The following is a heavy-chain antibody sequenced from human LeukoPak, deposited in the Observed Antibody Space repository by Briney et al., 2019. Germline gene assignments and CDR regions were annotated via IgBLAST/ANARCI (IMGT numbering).Heavy chain of an antibody. CDR2: IYPGDSDT. J-gene: IGHJ1*01. CDR1: GSSFTSYW. V-gene: IGHV5-51*01. Sequence: GASLQISCQGSGSSFTSYWIGWVRQLPGKGLELMGIIYPGDSDTRYSPSFQAQVTISADKSINTAYLQWSSLKASDTAMYYCARTTVTPGDFQHWGQGTLVTVSS. D-gene: IGHD4-17*01. CDR3: ARTTVTPGDFQH.